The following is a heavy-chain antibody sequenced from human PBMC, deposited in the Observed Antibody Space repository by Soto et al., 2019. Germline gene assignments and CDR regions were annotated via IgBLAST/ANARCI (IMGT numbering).Heavy chain of an antibody. J-gene: IGHJ6*02. Sequence: GASLKISCRGSGYDFATYWIGWVRQMPGKGLEWMGIIYPGDSDTKYSPSFQGQVTISVDKSISTAYLQWSRLKASAPATYYCAGRRYNCGPTDNEMDVWGQGTTVTVSS. CDR3: AGRRYNCGPTDNEMDV. CDR1: GYDFATYW. CDR2: IYPGDSDT. D-gene: IGHD1-20*01. V-gene: IGHV5-51*01.